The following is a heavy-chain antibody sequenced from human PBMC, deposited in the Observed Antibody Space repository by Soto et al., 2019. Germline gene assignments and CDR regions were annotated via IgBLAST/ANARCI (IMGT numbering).Heavy chain of an antibody. CDR1: GFTFSSYA. CDR3: AKGFSGSGSYYLPFDY. CDR2: ISGSGGST. J-gene: IGHJ4*02. D-gene: IGHD3-10*01. V-gene: IGHV3-23*01. Sequence: GGSLRLSCAASGFTFSSYAMSWVRQAPGKGLEWVSAISGSGGSTYYADSVKGRFTISRDNSKNTLYLQMNSLRAEDTAVYYCAKGFSGSGSYYLPFDYWGQGTLVTVSS.